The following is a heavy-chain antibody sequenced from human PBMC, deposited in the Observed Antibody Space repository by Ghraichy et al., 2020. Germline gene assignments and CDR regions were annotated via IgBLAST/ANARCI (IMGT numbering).Heavy chain of an antibody. V-gene: IGHV3-23*01. J-gene: IGHJ4*02. D-gene: IGHD3-10*01. CDR1: GFTFSSYA. Sequence: GGSLRLSCAASGFTFSSYAMSWVRQAPGKGLEWVSAISGSGGSTYYADSVKGRFTISRDNSKNTLYLQMNSLRAEDTAVYYCAKDRETSVGSGSYNPNFDYWGQGTLVTVSS. CDR3: AKDRETSVGSGSYNPNFDY. CDR2: ISGSGGST.